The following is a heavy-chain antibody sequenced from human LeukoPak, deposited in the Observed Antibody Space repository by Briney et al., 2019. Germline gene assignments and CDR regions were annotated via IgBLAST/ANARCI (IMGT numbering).Heavy chain of an antibody. V-gene: IGHV3-9*03. CDR2: IIWDSGSI. D-gene: IGHD6-6*01. CDR1: GFTFDDYA. CDR3: AKDNTDNIEYSSPLLDY. J-gene: IGHJ4*02. Sequence: PGGSLRLSCAASGFTFDDYAMHWLRQAPGKGLEGGSGIIWDSGSIGYADSVKGRFTISRDNAKNSLHLQMNSLRAEDMALYYCAKDNTDNIEYSSPLLDYWGQGTLVTVSS.